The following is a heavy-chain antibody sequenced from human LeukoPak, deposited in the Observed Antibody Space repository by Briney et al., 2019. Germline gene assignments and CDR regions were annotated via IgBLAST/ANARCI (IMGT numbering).Heavy chain of an antibody. CDR3: ARESGKFDY. V-gene: IGHV3-43*02. CDR1: GLPIADFA. CDR2: ISGDGVST. J-gene: IGHJ4*02. Sequence: GGSLRLSCVASGLPIADFAMHWVHQAPGKGLEWVSLISGDGVSTFYADSVKGRFSISRDNSKNSLSLEMNSLRTEDTAMYYCARESGKFDYWGQGTLVAVSS.